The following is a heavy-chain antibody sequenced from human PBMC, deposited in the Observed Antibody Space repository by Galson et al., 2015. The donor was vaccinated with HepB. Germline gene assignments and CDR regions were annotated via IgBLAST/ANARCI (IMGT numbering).Heavy chain of an antibody. CDR1: GFTFNNYA. CDR2: ISGSGGNT. CDR3: AKKWGWYFDY. Sequence: SLRLSCAASGFTFNNYAMNWVRQAPGKGLEWVSAISGSGGNTYYADSVKGRFTISRDNSKNTLYLQMNSLRAEDTAIYYCAKKWGWYFDYWGQGTLVTVSS. J-gene: IGHJ4*02. D-gene: IGHD2-15*01. V-gene: IGHV3-23*01.